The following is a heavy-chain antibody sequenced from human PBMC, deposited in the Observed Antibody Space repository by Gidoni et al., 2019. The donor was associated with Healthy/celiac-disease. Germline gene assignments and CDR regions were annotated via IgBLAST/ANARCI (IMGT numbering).Heavy chain of an antibody. J-gene: IGHJ4*02. CDR1: GGSFIGYD. Sequence: QVQLRQWGAGLFKLSVPLSLTCAVFGGSFIGYDWSWIRQSSGKGLEWIGEINHTGGTKYNPSLESRVTISIDTSKNQFSLKLTAVTAADTAAYYCARDRDGCWGDWGQGTLVTVSS. D-gene: IGHD2-15*01. CDR3: ARDRDGCWGD. V-gene: IGHV4-34*01. CDR2: INHTGGT.